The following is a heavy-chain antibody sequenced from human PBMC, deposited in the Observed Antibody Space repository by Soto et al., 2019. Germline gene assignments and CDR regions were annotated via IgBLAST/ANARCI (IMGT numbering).Heavy chain of an antibody. D-gene: IGHD5-12*01. CDR1: RYTFTNYA. V-gene: IGHV1-3*01. CDR3: ARVSGYYLPDY. J-gene: IGHJ4*02. CDR2: INAGNGNT. Sequence: ASVKVSCKASRYTFTNYAIHWVRQAPGQRLEWMGWINAGNGNTKYSQKFQGRVTITRDTSASTAYMELSSLRSEDTAVYYCARVSGYYLPDYWGQGTLVTVSS.